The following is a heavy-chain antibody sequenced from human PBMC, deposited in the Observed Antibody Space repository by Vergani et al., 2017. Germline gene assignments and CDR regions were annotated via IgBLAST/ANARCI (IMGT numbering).Heavy chain of an antibody. CDR2: IIPIFGTA. D-gene: IGHD2-2*01. J-gene: IGHJ5*02. CDR3: AGDRIVVVPAASSPGGFDP. Sequence: QVQLVQSGAEVKKPGSSVKVSCKASGGTFSSYAISWVRQAPGQGLEWMGGIIPIFGTANYAQKFQGRVTITADESTSTAYMELSSLRSEDTAVYYCAGDRIVVVPAASSPGGFDPWGQGTLVTVSS. V-gene: IGHV1-69*01. CDR1: GGTFSSYA.